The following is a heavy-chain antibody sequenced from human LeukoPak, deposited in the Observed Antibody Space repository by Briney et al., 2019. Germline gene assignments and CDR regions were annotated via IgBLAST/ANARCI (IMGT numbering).Heavy chain of an antibody. CDR3: AKDSLLCSSTSCYAWYFDL. Sequence: GSLRLSCAASGFTFSSYAMSWVRQAPGKGLEWVSAISGSGGSTYYADSVKGRFTISRDNSKNTLYLQMNSLRAEDTAVYYCAKDSLLCSSTSCYAWYFDLWGRGTLVTVSS. CDR1: GFTFSSYA. CDR2: ISGSGGST. D-gene: IGHD2-2*01. J-gene: IGHJ2*01. V-gene: IGHV3-23*01.